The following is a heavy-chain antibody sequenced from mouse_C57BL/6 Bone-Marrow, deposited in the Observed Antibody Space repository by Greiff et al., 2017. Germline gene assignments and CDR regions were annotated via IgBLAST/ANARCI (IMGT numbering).Heavy chain of an antibody. CDR2: ISDGGSYT. J-gene: IGHJ2*01. CDR1: GFTFSSYA. D-gene: IGHD3-3*01. Sequence: EVKLMESGGGLVKPGGSLKLSCAASGFTFSSYAMSWVRQTPEKRLEWVATISDGGSYTYYPDNVKGRFTISRDNAKNNLYLQMSRLKSEDTAMYYCARARDGDFDYWGQGTTLTVSA. CDR3: ARARDGDFDY. V-gene: IGHV5-4*03.